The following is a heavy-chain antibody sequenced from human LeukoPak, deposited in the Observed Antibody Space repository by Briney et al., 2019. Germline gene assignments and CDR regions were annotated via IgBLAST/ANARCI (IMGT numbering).Heavy chain of an antibody. Sequence: GASVKVSCKASGGTFSSYAISWVRQAPGQGLEWMGIINPSGGSTSYAQKFQGRVTMTRDMSTSTVYMELSSLRSEDTAVYYCARGRFYYDSSGLDYWGQGTLVTVSS. CDR1: GGTFSSYA. CDR3: ARGRFYYDSSGLDY. CDR2: INPSGGST. D-gene: IGHD3-22*01. J-gene: IGHJ4*02. V-gene: IGHV1-46*01.